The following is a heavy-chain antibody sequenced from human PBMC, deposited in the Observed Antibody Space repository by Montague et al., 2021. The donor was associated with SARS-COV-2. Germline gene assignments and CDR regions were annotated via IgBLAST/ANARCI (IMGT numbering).Heavy chain of an antibody. J-gene: IGHJ4*02. D-gene: IGHD5-24*01. Sequence: SETLSLTCTVSGGSVSSSSYYWGWIRQPPGKGLEWIGSMYYSGSTYYNPSLKSRVTTSVGTSKNQFSLKLTSATAADTAVYYYATQVEMATITGYYFDYWGQGILVTVSS. CDR1: GGSVSSSSYY. V-gene: IGHV4-39*07. CDR3: ATQVEMATITGYYFDY. CDR2: MYYSGST.